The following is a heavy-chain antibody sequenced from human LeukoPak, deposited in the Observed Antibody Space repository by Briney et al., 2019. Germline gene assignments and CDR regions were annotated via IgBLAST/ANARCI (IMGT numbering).Heavy chain of an antibody. Sequence: GGSLRLSCAASGFTFSSYSMNWVRQAPGKGLEWVSYISSSSSTIHYADSVKGRFTISRDNAKNSLYLQMNSLRAEDTAVYYCARSDGYGLVGIWGQGTMVTVSS. V-gene: IGHV3-48*01. CDR2: ISSSSSTI. CDR3: ARSDGYGLVGI. D-gene: IGHD5-18*01. J-gene: IGHJ3*02. CDR1: GFTFSSYS.